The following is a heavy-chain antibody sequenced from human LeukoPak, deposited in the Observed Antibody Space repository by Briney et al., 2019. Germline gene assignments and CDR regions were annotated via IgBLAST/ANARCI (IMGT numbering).Heavy chain of an antibody. CDR1: GGSTSSDH. J-gene: IGHJ4*02. CDR2: ISYRGST. V-gene: IGHV4-59*08. Sequence: SETLSLTCTVSGGSTSSDHWSWIRQPPEKGLEGIGCISYRGSTNYNPSLKSRVTISVDTSKKHFSLKLTSVTAADTGVYYCARGRGLGVITPYSDSWGQGTLVTVSS. D-gene: IGHD3-16*02. CDR3: ARGRGLGVITPYSDS.